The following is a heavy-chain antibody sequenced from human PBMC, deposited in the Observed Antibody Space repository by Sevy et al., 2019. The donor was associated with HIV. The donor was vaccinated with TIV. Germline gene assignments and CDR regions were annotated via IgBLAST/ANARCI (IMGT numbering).Heavy chain of an antibody. D-gene: IGHD6-19*01. Sequence: GGSLRLSCAASGFTFSSYSMNWVRQAPGKGLEWVSSISSSSSYIYYADSVKGRFTISRDNAKNSLYLQMNSLRAEDTAVYYCAKPEYSSGWAPFDYWGQETLVTVSS. J-gene: IGHJ4*02. CDR3: AKPEYSSGWAPFDY. V-gene: IGHV3-21*01. CDR1: GFTFSSYS. CDR2: ISSSSSYI.